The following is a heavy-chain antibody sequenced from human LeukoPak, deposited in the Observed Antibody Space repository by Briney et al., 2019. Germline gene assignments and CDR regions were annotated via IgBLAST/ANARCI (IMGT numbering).Heavy chain of an antibody. Sequence: ASVKVSCKASGYTFPSYFMHWVRQAPGQGLEWMGIINPTGGSTTYAQKFQGRVTMTRDTSTSTVYMELSSLRSDDTAVYYCARVGIYDSSGYWYWGQGTLVTVSS. CDR2: INPTGGST. D-gene: IGHD3-22*01. J-gene: IGHJ4*02. V-gene: IGHV1-46*01. CDR1: GYTFPSYF. CDR3: ARVGIYDSSGYWY.